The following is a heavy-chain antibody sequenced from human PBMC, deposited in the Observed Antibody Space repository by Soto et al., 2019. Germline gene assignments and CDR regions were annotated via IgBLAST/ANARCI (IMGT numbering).Heavy chain of an antibody. CDR1: GGSISSGGYS. J-gene: IGHJ6*02. V-gene: IGHV4-30-2*01. Sequence: TLSLTCAVSGGSISSGGYSWSWIRQPPGKGLEWIGYIYHSGSTYYNPSLKSRVTISVDRSKNQFSLKLSSVTAADTAVYYCARESGVAGMDVWGQGTTVTVSS. CDR2: IYHSGST. CDR3: ARESGVAGMDV. D-gene: IGHD2-15*01.